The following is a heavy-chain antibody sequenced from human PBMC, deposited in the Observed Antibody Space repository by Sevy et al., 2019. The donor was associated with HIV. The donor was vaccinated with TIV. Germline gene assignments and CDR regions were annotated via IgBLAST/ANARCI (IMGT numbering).Heavy chain of an antibody. J-gene: IGHJ6*02. CDR3: AGEGGYSDQGMDV. V-gene: IGHV3-48*01. D-gene: IGHD5-18*01. CDR1: GFTFISYS. CDR2: ISTGRSTI. Sequence: GGSLRLSCAASGFTFISYSFNWVRQAPGKGLEWLSYISTGRSTIYYADSVKGRFTISRDNAKKSLYLQMNSLRVEDTTVYYCAGEGGYSDQGMDVWGQGTTVTSP.